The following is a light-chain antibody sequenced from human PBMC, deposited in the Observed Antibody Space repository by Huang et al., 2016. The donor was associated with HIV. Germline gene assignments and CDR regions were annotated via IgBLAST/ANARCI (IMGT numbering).Light chain of an antibody. CDR2: LGS. CDR3: MEALQTPYT. Sequence: DVVMTQSPLSLHVPPGEPASISSRSSQSRRHRNGPYDWDWYLQKPGQSLHFLIHLGSSRSSGVPDRFSGGGSGTDFSLNISRVEAEDAGIYYCMEALQTPYTFGQGTKLEIK. CDR1: QSRRHRNGPYD. V-gene: IGKV2-28*01. J-gene: IGKJ2*01.